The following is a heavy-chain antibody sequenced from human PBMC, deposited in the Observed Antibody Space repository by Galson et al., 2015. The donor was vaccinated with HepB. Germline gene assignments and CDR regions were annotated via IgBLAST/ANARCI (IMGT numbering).Heavy chain of an antibody. CDR2: ISGSGGST. D-gene: IGHD2-15*01. Sequence: SLRLSCAASGFTFSSYAMSWVRQAPGKGLEWVSAISGSGGSTYYADSVKGRFTISRDNSKNTLYLQMNSLRAEDTAVYYCAKLPRIRVVVVAATLNHYYMDVWGKGTTVTVSS. V-gene: IGHV3-23*01. CDR1: GFTFSSYA. CDR3: AKLPRIRVVVVAATLNHYYMDV. J-gene: IGHJ6*03.